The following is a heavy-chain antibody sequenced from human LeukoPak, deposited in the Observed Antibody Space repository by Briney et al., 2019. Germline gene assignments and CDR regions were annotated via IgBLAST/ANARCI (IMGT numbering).Heavy chain of an antibody. J-gene: IGHJ4*02. Sequence: GGYLRLSCAAYGFTFSNYDMPWDRQAEGKGLEWVSGIGTAGDTYYPASVKGRFTISRENAKNSLYLQMNSLSAGDTAVYYCASSPAYSSSWYAIDNWGQGTLVTVSS. CDR2: IGTAGDT. CDR3: ASSPAYSSSWYAIDN. V-gene: IGHV3-13*01. D-gene: IGHD6-13*01. CDR1: GFTFSNYD.